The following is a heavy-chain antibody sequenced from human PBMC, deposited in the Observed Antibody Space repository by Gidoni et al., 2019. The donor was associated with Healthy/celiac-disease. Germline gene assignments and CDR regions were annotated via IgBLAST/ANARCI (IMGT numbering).Heavy chain of an antibody. CDR2: INSDGSST. J-gene: IGHJ6*02. CDR1: GFTFSSYW. D-gene: IGHD6-6*01. V-gene: IGHV3-74*01. Sequence: EVQLVESGGGLVQPGGSLRLSCPASGFTFSSYWMHWVRQAPGKGLVWVSRINSDGSSTSYADSVKGRFTISRDNTKNTLYLQMNSLRAEDTAVYYCARVGSSSAYYYYYYGMDVWGQGTTVTVSS. CDR3: ARVGSSSAYYYYYYGMDV.